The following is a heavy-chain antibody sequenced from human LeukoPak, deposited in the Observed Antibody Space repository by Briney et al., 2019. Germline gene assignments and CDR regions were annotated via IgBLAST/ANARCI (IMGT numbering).Heavy chain of an antibody. CDR1: GYTFTGYY. V-gene: IGHV1-2*02. CDR2: INPNSGGT. J-gene: IGHJ4*02. Sequence: GASVKVSCKASGYTFTGYYMHWVRQAPGQGLEWMGWINPNSGGTNYAQKLRGRVTMTRDTSISTAYMELSRLRSDDTAVYYCAREDSSGWYGSDYWGQGTLVTVSS. D-gene: IGHD6-19*01. CDR3: AREDSSGWYGSDY.